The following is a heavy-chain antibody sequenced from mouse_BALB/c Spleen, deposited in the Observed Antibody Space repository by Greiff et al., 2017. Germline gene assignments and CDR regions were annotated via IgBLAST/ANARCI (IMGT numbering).Heavy chain of an antibody. CDR2: INPGSGGT. V-gene: IGHV1-54*01. Sequence: QVQLQQSGAELVRPGTSVKVSCKASGYAFTNYLIEWVKQRPGQGLEWIGVINPGSGGTNYNEKFKGKATLTADKSSSTAYMQLSSLISDDSAVYFCARGGNYDYWGQGTTLTVSS. CDR3: ARGGNYDY. D-gene: IGHD2-1*01. CDR1: GYAFTNYL. J-gene: IGHJ2*01.